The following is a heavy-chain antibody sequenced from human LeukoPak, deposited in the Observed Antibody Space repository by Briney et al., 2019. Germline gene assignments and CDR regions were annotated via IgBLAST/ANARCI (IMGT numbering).Heavy chain of an antibody. CDR3: ARYITMVRGGSWFDP. J-gene: IGHJ5*02. Sequence: ASVEVSCKASGYTFTSYDINWVRQATGQGLEWMGWMNPNSGNTGYAQKFQGRVTMTRNTSISTAYMELSSLRSEDTALYYCARYITMVRGGSWFDPWGQGTLVTVSS. CDR2: MNPNSGNT. CDR1: GYTFTSYD. V-gene: IGHV1-8*01. D-gene: IGHD3-10*01.